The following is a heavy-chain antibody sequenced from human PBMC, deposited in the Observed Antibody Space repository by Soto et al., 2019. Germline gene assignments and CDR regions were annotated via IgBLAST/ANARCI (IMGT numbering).Heavy chain of an antibody. V-gene: IGHV3-23*01. CDR1: GFTFSTYD. D-gene: IGHD6-19*01. CDR2: ISGSGDRA. CDR3: LVAGTN. J-gene: IGHJ4*02. Sequence: EVQLLESGGGLVQPGGSLRLSCAASGFTFSTYDMSWVRQAPGKGLEWVSAISGSGDRAYYADSVKGRFTISRDNSKNTLCLQVNSLRAEDTAVYYCLVAGTNWGQGTLVTVSS.